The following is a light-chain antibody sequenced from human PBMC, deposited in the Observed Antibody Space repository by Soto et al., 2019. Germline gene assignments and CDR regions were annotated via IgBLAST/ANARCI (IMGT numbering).Light chain of an antibody. CDR2: DTN. J-gene: IGLJ3*02. V-gene: IGLV7-46*01. CDR1: AGAVTSGHY. CDR3: MLSYSGAWV. Sequence: QAVVTQEPSLTVSPGGTVTLTCGSSAGAVTSGHYPYWFQQEPGQAPRTLIYDTNNKHSWTPARLSGSLLGGKAALTLSGAQPEDEADYYCMLSYSGAWVFGGGTKLTVL.